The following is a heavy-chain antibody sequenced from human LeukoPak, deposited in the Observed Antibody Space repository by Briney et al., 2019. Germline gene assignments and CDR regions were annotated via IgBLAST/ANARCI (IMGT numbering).Heavy chain of an antibody. CDR3: ARVLEGSSGQHWYFDL. V-gene: IGHV4-59*01. CDR1: GGSITSSY. Sequence: SETLSLTCTVSGGSITSSYWSWIRQSPGRGLEWIGYIHYTGSTNYNPSLKSRVTMLIDTSKNQFSLKLSSVTAADTAVYYCARVLEGSSGQHWYFDLWGRGTLVTVSS. CDR2: IHYTGST. J-gene: IGHJ2*01. D-gene: IGHD6-19*01.